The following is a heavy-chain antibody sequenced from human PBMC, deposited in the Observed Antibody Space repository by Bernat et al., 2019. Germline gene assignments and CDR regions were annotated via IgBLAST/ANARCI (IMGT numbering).Heavy chain of an antibody. J-gene: IGHJ4*02. CDR3: ARGPGDRGSSWYSGRYYFDY. CDR1: GFTFSSYS. CDR2: ISSSSSTI. V-gene: IGHV3-48*02. D-gene: IGHD6-13*01. Sequence: EVQLVESGGGLVQPGGSLRLSCAATGFTFSSYSMNWVRQAPGKGLEWVSYISSSSSTIYYADSVKGRFTISRDNAKNSLYLQMNSLRDEDTAVYYCARGPGDRGSSWYSGRYYFDYWGQGTLVTVSS.